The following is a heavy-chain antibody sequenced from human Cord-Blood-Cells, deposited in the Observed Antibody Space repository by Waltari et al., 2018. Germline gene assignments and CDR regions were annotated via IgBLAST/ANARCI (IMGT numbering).Heavy chain of an antibody. D-gene: IGHD2-15*01. V-gene: IGHV4-38-2*01. Sequence: QVQLHESGPGLVKPSETLSLTCAVSGYSISSGYYWGWIRPPPGKGLGWIGSIYHSGSTYYTPSLKSRVTISVDPSKNQFSLKLSCVTAADTAVYYCAAEVVAATWYYFDDWGQGTLVTVSP. J-gene: IGHJ4*02. CDR3: AAEVVAATWYYFDD. CDR1: GYSISSGYY. CDR2: IYHSGST.